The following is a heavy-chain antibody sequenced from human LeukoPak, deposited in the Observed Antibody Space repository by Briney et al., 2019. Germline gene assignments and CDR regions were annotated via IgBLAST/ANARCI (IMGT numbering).Heavy chain of an antibody. V-gene: IGHV1-46*01. Sequence: ASVKVSCKASGYIFTNYYIHWVRQAPGQGLEWMGIINLSGGTTIYAQNFQGRVTMTRDMSTSTVYMELSSLRSEDTAIFYYARSEIYGDYGGLDFWGQETLVTVSS. D-gene: IGHD4-17*01. CDR1: GYIFTNYY. CDR2: INLSGGTT. J-gene: IGHJ4*02. CDR3: ARSEIYGDYGGLDF.